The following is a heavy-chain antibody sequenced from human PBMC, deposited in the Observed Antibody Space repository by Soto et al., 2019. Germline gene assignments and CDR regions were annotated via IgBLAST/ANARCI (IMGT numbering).Heavy chain of an antibody. CDR3: ARDVGDGYSSSYYYGMDV. Sequence: GGSLRLSCAASGFTFSSYSMNWVRQAPGKGLEWVSSISSSSSYIYYADSVKGRFTISRDNAKNSLYLQMNSLRAEDTAVYYCARDVGDGYSSSYYYGMDVWGQGTTVTVSS. J-gene: IGHJ6*02. CDR2: ISSSSSYI. D-gene: IGHD6-13*01. V-gene: IGHV3-21*01. CDR1: GFTFSSYS.